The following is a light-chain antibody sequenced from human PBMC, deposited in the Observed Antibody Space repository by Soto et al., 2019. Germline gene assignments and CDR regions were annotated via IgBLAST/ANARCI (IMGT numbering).Light chain of an antibody. J-gene: IGLJ3*02. CDR3: QSEEPTLRTSL. CDR1: SSKIGAGNA. CDR2: SNN. V-gene: IGLV1-40*01. Sequence: QSVLTQPPSVSGAPGQRATISCTGSSSKIGAGNAVHWYQQLPGTAPKLLIHSNNNRPSGVTDRFSGSKSGTPASLAIAGLQAVDEADYYCQSEEPTLRTSLFGGGTQLTVL.